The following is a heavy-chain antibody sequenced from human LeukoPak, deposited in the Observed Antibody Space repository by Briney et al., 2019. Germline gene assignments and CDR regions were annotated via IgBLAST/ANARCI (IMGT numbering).Heavy chain of an antibody. CDR2: ISSSGSTI. J-gene: IGHJ2*01. Sequence: GGSLRLSCAASGFTFSSYAMHWVRQAPGKGLEWVSYISSSGSTIYYADSVKGRFTISRDNAKNSLYLQMNSLRAEDTAVYYCARDDYPYWYFDLWGRGTLVTVSS. CDR3: ARDDYPYWYFDL. CDR1: GFTFSSYA. V-gene: IGHV3-48*03. D-gene: IGHD4-11*01.